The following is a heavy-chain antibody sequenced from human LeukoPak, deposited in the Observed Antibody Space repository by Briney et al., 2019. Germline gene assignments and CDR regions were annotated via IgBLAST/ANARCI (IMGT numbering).Heavy chain of an antibody. J-gene: IGHJ4*02. CDR3: ARGYSSSYRIDY. V-gene: IGHV3-74*01. CDR1: GFTFSSYW. Sequence: GGSLRLSCAASGFTFSSYWMHWVRQAPGKGLVWVSRINGDESSTSYADSVKGRFTISRDNAKNTLYLQMNSLRAEDTAVYYCARGYSSSYRIDYWGQGTLVTVSS. CDR2: INGDESST. D-gene: IGHD6-6*01.